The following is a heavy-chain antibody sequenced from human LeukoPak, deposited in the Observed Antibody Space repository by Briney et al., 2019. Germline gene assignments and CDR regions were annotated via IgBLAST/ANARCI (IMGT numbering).Heavy chain of an antibody. J-gene: IGHJ4*02. CDR2: MNPNSGNT. CDR1: GYTFTSYD. V-gene: IGHV1-8*03. Sequence: APVKVSCKASGYTFTSYDINWVRQATGQGLEWMGWMNPNSGNTGYAQKFQGRVTITRNTSISTAYMELSSLRSEDTAVYYCARARYYYDSSGPIYYFDYWGQGTLVTVSS. CDR3: ARARYYYDSSGPIYYFDY. D-gene: IGHD3-22*01.